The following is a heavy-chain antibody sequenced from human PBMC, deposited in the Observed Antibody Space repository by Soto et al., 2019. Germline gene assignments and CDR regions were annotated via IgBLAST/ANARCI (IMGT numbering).Heavy chain of an antibody. V-gene: IGHV1-2*02. J-gene: IGHJ6*02. D-gene: IGHD3-10*01. Sequence: QVQLVQSGAELKEPGDSVRVSCEASGYTFTAYYIHWVRQAPGQGLEWMGWINPRFGDTSYAQDLQGRASMNRDTSISTVYMELSRLTSDDTAIYYCARNMDYYYGPGSGNGHGFWGQGTTVTVFS. CDR1: GYTFTAYY. CDR3: ARNMDYYYGPGSGNGHGF. CDR2: INPRFGDT.